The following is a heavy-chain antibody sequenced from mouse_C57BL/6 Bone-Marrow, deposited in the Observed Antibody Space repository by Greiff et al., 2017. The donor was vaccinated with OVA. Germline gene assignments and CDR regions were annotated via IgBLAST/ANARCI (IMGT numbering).Heavy chain of an antibody. CDR1: GYTFTEYT. CDR3: ARHYGNYNFDY. V-gene: IGHV1-62-2*01. D-gene: IGHD2-1*01. CDR2: FYPGSGGI. Sequence: VKLQQSGAELVKPGASVKLSCKASGYTFTEYTIHWVKQRPGQGLEWIGWFYPGSGGIKYNEKFKDRATLTADKSSSTVYMELSRLTSEYSAVYFCARHYGNYNFDYWGQGTTLTDSS. J-gene: IGHJ2*01.